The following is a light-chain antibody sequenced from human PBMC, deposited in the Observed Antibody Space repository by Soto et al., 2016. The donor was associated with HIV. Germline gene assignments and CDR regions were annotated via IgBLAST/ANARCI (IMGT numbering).Light chain of an antibody. Sequence: DIQMTQSPSSLSASVGDRVTITCRASQSISSYLNWYQQKPGKAPKLLIYAASSLPSAVPSRFSGSGSGTDFTLTIGSLQPEDFATYYCQQSHSMPRTFGQGTKVEIK. J-gene: IGKJ1*01. CDR1: QSISSY. CDR2: AAS. V-gene: IGKV1-39*01. CDR3: QQSHSMPRT.